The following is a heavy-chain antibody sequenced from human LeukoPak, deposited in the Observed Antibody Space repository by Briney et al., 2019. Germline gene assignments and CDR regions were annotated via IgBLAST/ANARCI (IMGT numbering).Heavy chain of an antibody. CDR3: ARAQLFDYVWGSYRRGAFDI. V-gene: IGHV1-2*02. Sequence: ASVKVSCKASGYTFTGYYMHWVRQAPGQGLEWMGWINPNSGGTNYAQKFQGRVTMTRDTSISTAYMELSGLRSDDTAVYYCARAQLFDYVWGSYRRGAFDIWGQGTMVTVSS. CDR2: INPNSGGT. D-gene: IGHD3-16*02. J-gene: IGHJ3*02. CDR1: GYTFTGYY.